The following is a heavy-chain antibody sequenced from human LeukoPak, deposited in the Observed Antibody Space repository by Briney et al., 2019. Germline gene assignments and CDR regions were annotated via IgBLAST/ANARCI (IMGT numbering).Heavy chain of an antibody. CDR2: MSTSGSLT. V-gene: IGHV3-23*01. CDR3: ARDSGIGYSSSNGDY. J-gene: IGHJ4*02. D-gene: IGHD6-13*01. Sequence: GGALRLSCAAPRFTFSVYAMTWVPEAPRERREWVSGMSTSGSLTYYTDSVKGRFAISRDNYKSTLYLQMNSLRAEDTAVYYCARDSGIGYSSSNGDYWGQGTLVTVSS. CDR1: RFTFSVYA.